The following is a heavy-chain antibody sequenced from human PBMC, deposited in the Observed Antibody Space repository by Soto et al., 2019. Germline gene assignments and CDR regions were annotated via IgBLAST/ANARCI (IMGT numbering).Heavy chain of an antibody. CDR1: GGSISSSSYF. D-gene: IGHD1-26*01. Sequence: QEQLQESGPGLVKPSETLSLTCTVSGGSISSSSYFWGWIRQPPGKGLEWIGTMYYTGNIYYNPSLKSRVTISVGTSKNQFSLRLTSVTAADTAVYYCARRGWEPLDAFDIWGQGTMVTVSS. J-gene: IGHJ3*02. V-gene: IGHV4-39*01. CDR2: MYYTGNI. CDR3: ARRGWEPLDAFDI.